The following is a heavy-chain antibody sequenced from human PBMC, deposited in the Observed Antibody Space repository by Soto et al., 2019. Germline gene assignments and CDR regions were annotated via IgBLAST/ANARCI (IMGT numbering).Heavy chain of an antibody. J-gene: IGHJ6*02. D-gene: IGHD3-22*01. Sequence: HGESLKISCKASGYIFSTNWIAWVRHVPGKGLEWMGSIFPADSDIRYNPSFQGQVTISVDKSIDTAYLQWNSLKASDTAIFFCAKSDYFHTSGSLYGLDVWGQGTTVTVSS. V-gene: IGHV5-51*01. CDR3: AKSDYFHTSGSLYGLDV. CDR2: IFPADSDI. CDR1: GYIFSTNW.